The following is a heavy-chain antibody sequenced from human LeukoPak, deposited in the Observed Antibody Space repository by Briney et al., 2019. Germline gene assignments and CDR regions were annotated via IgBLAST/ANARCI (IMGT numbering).Heavy chain of an antibody. Sequence: GGSLRLSCAASGFTFSTYAMSWVRQAPGKGLEWVSAISGSGGSTYYADSVKGRFIISRDNSKNTLYLQMNSLRAEDTAVYYCAKDSYSGSYGYFDYWGQGTLVTVSS. V-gene: IGHV3-23*01. J-gene: IGHJ4*02. CDR1: GFTFSTYA. D-gene: IGHD1-26*01. CDR3: AKDSYSGSYGYFDY. CDR2: ISGSGGST.